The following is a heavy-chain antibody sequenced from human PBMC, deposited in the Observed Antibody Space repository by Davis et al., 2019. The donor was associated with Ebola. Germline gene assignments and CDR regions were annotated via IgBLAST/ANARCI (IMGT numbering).Heavy chain of an antibody. J-gene: IGHJ4*02. V-gene: IGHV1-69*13. CDR1: GGTFSSYA. CDR2: IIPIFGTA. CDR3: ARPDCTNGVCHRGYFDY. Sequence: AASVKVSCKASGGTFSSYAISWVRQAPGQGLECMGGIIPIFGTANYAQKFQGRVTITADESTSTAYMELSSLRSEDTAVYYCARPDCTNGVCHRGYFDYWGQGTLVTVSS. D-gene: IGHD2-8*01.